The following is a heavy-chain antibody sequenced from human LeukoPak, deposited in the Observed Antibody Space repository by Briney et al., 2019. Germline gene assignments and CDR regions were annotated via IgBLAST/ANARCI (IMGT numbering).Heavy chain of an antibody. Sequence: PGGSLRLSCAASGFTFSSYAMSWVRQAPGKGLEWVSAISGSGGSTFYADSVKGRFTISRDNSKNTLYLQVNSLRAEDTAVYYCAKDPRRYSRTGGYFEYWGQGTLVTVSS. CDR2: ISGSGGST. CDR1: GFTFSSYA. D-gene: IGHD6-13*01. V-gene: IGHV3-23*01. CDR3: AKDPRRYSRTGGYFEY. J-gene: IGHJ4*02.